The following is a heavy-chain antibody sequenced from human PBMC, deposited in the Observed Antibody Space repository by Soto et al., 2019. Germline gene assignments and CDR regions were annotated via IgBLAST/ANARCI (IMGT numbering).Heavy chain of an antibody. CDR1: GGSVSSGSYY. CDR3: ARDKGAFCTNGVCYTRAATTFDY. Sequence: SETLSLTCTVSGGSVSSGSYYWSWIRQPPGKGLEWIGYIYYSGSTNYNPSLKSRVTISVDTSKNQFSLKLSSVTAADTAVYYCARDKGAFCTNGVCYTRAATTFDYWGQGTLVTVSS. V-gene: IGHV4-61*01. D-gene: IGHD2-8*01. CDR2: IYYSGST. J-gene: IGHJ4*02.